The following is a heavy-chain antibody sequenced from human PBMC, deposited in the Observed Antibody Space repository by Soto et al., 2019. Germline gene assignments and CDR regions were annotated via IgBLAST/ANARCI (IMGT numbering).Heavy chain of an antibody. CDR3: AREGTYSSSWYGHYYYYGMDV. Sequence: SETLSLTCTVSGGSISSYYWSWIRQHAGKGLEWIGRIYTSGSTNYNPSLKSRVTMSVDTSKNQFSLKLSSVTAADTAVYYCAREGTYSSSWYGHYYYYGMDVWGQGTTVTVSS. D-gene: IGHD6-13*01. V-gene: IGHV4-4*07. J-gene: IGHJ6*02. CDR1: GGSISSYY. CDR2: IYTSGST.